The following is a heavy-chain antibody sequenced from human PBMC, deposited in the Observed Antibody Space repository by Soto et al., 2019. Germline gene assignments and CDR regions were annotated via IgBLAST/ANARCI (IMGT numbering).Heavy chain of an antibody. CDR2: IYYSGST. Sequence: PSETLSLTCTFSGGSISSGGYYWSWIGQHPGKGLEWIGYIYYSGSTYYNPSLKSRVTISVDTSKNQFSLKLSSVTAADTAVYYCARGEGYGSGSYYLDYWGQGTLVTVSS. J-gene: IGHJ4*02. CDR1: GGSISSGGYY. V-gene: IGHV4-31*03. CDR3: ARGEGYGSGSYYLDY. D-gene: IGHD3-10*01.